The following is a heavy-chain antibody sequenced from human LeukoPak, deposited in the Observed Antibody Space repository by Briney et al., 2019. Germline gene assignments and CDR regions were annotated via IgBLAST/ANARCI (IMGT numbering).Heavy chain of an antibody. D-gene: IGHD3-22*01. V-gene: IGHV4-34*01. J-gene: IGHJ4*02. CDR1: GGSFSGYY. Sequence: PSETLSLTCAVYGGSFSGYYWSWIRQPPGKGLEWIGEINHTGSTNYNPSLKSRVTISVDTSKNQFSLKLSSVTAADTAVYYCARHVPYYYDSSGFLRPQYYFDYWGQGTLVTVSS. CDR3: ARHVPYYYDSSGFLRPQYYFDY. CDR2: INHTGST.